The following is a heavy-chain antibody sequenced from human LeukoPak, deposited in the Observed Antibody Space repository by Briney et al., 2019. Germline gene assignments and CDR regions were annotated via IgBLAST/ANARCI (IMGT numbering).Heavy chain of an antibody. V-gene: IGHV4-38-2*02. CDR3: ARETGTYSAFDY. CDR1: GYSISSGYY. CDR2: IYHSGST. J-gene: IGHJ4*02. D-gene: IGHD1-26*01. Sequence: SETLSLTCTVYGYSISSGYYWAWIRQPPGKGLEWIGTIYHSGSTYSNPSLKSRVTISVDTSKNQFSLRLSSVTAADTAVYYCARETGTYSAFDYWGQGTLVTVSS.